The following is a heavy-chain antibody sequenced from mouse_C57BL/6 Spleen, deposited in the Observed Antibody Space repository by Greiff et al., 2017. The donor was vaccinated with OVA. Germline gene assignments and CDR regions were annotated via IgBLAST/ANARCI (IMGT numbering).Heavy chain of an antibody. CDR1: GYTFTDYS. CDR3: ARKRDYYGSSYFDY. V-gene: IGHV1-19*01. Sequence: VQLQQSGPVLVKPGASVKMSCKASGYTFTDYSMNWVKQSHGKSLEWIGVINPYNGGTSYNQKFKGKATLTVDKSSSTAYMELNSLTSEDSAVYYCARKRDYYGSSYFDYWGQGTTLTVSS. CDR2: INPYNGGT. D-gene: IGHD1-1*01. J-gene: IGHJ2*01.